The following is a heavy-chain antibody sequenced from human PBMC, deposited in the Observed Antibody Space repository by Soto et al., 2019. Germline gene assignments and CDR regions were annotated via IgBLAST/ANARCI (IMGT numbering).Heavy chain of an antibody. V-gene: IGHV3-74*01. CDR1: GITLTNYW. D-gene: IGHD2-15*01. CDR2: INSDGSSI. J-gene: IGHJ5*02. Sequence: GGSLRLSCAASGITLTNYWMHWVRQAPGKGLVWVARINSDGSSISYADSVKGRFTISRDNAKNTVYLQMNSLGAEDTAIYYCARRGFCGGGRCSDLDDPRGQGNLVTVSA. CDR3: ARRGFCGGGRCSDLDDP.